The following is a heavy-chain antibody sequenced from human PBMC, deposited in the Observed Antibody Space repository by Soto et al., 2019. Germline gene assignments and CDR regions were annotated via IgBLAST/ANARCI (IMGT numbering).Heavy chain of an antibody. V-gene: IGHV4-39*01. CDR3: ARVERWLQQLQH. Sequence: SETLSLTCTVSGGSISSSSYYWGWIRQPPGKGLEWIGSIYYSGSTYYNPSLKSRVTISVDTSKNQFSLKLSSVTAADTAVYYCARVERWLQQLQHWGQGTLVTVSS. CDR2: IYYSGST. J-gene: IGHJ1*01. CDR1: GGSISSSSYY. D-gene: IGHD4-4*01.